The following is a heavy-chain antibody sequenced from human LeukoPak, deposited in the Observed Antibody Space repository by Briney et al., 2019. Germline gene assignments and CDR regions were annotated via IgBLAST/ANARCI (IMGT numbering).Heavy chain of an antibody. V-gene: IGHV4-34*01. CDR3: ARLGGYSGNSDY. CDR2: INHSGST. D-gene: IGHD4-23*01. Sequence: SETLSLTCAVYGGSFSGYYWSWIRQPPGKGLEWIGEINHSGSTNYNPSLKSRVTISVDTSKNQFSLKLSSVTAADTAVYYCARLGGYSGNSDYWGQGTLVTVSS. J-gene: IGHJ4*02. CDR1: GGSFSGYY.